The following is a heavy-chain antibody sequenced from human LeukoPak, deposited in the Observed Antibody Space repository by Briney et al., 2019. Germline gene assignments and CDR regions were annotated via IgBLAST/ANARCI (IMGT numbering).Heavy chain of an antibody. V-gene: IGHV4-34*01. CDR3: ASYAKDIVVLPAASIYWYFDL. D-gene: IGHD2-2*01. CDR2: INHSGST. Sequence: PSETLSLTCAVYGGSFSGYYWSWIRQPPGKGLEWIGEINHSGSTNYNPSLKSRVTISVDTSKNQFSLKLSSVTAADRAVYYCASYAKDIVVLPAASIYWYFDLWGRGTLVTVSS. J-gene: IGHJ2*01. CDR1: GGSFSGYY.